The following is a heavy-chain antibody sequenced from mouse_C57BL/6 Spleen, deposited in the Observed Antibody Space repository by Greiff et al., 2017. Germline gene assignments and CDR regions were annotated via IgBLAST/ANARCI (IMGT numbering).Heavy chain of an antibody. CDR2: ISSGSSTI. J-gene: IGHJ2*01. V-gene: IGHV5-17*01. CDR3: ARSSRKSYYFDY. Sequence: EVKLMESGGGLVKPGGSLKLSCAASGFTFSDYGMHWVRQAPEKGLEWVAYISSGSSTIYYADTVKGRFTISRDNAKNTLFRQMTSLRSEDTAMYYCARSSRKSYYFDYWGQGTTLTVSS. CDR1: GFTFSDYG.